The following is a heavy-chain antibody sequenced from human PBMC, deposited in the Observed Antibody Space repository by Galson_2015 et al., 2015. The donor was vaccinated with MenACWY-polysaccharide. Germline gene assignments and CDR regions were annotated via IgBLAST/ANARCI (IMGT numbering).Heavy chain of an antibody. V-gene: IGHV3-7*01. CDR3: ARQVIVVVTASSPDVFDI. CDR1: GFTFSSYW. D-gene: IGHD2-21*02. J-gene: IGHJ3*02. CDR2: IKQDESEK. Sequence: SLRLSCAASGFTFSSYWMSWVRQAPGKGLEWVANIKQDESEKGYLDSVKGRFTISRDNAKNSLFLQMNSLRVEDTAVYFCARQVIVVVTASSPDVFDIWGQGTMVTVSS.